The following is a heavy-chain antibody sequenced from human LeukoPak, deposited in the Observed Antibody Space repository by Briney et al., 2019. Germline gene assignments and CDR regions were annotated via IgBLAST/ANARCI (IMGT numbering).Heavy chain of an antibody. J-gene: IGHJ6*03. CDR2: IYTSGST. CDR1: GGSISSYY. D-gene: IGHD6-6*01. CDR3: ARGGSSSYYCSYCMDV. V-gene: IGHV4-4*09. Sequence: SETLSLTCTVSGGSISSYYWSWIRQPPGKGLDWIGSIYTSGSTDYNPSLKSRVIISVDTSKNQLSLKLSSVTAADTAVYYCARGGSSSYYCSYCMDVWGKGTTVTVSS.